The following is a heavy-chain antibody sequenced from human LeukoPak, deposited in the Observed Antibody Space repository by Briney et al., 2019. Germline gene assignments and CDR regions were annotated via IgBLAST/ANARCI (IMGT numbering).Heavy chain of an antibody. V-gene: IGHV4-34*01. J-gene: IGHJ6*03. CDR1: GGSFSGYY. D-gene: IGHD3-3*01. Sequence: PSETLSLTCAVYGGSFSGYYWSWIRQPPGKGLEGIGEVNRSGSTNYNPSHKRRVTISVDTSKNQFSLKLSTVTDVDTAGYYGARVNRPYYDFWSGTPARNYMDVWGKGATVTVSS. CDR2: VNRSGST. CDR3: ARVNRPYYDFWSGTPARNYMDV.